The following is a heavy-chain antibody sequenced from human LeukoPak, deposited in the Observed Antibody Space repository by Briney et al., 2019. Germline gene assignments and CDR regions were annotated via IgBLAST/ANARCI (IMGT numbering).Heavy chain of an antibody. CDR2: IIPIFGTA. V-gene: IGHV1-69*01. J-gene: IGHJ4*02. CDR3: ARGDGYSSSWYRPGAYYFDY. Sequence: SVTVSCTASGGTFSSYAISWVRQAPGQGLEWMGGIIPIFGTANYAQKFQGRVTITADESTSTAYMELSSLRSEDTAVYYCARGDGYSSSWYRPGAYYFDYWGQGTLVTVSS. D-gene: IGHD6-13*01. CDR1: GGTFSSYA.